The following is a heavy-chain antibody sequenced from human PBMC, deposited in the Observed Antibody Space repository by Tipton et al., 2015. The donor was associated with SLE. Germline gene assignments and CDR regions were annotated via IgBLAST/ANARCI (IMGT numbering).Heavy chain of an antibody. CDR3: ARGRVTWRGAIIGVDV. D-gene: IGHD2-21*02. CDR2: IHSSGTT. CDR1: GGAVIHNY. J-gene: IGHJ6*02. V-gene: IGHV4-59*02. Sequence: TLSLTCSVSGGAVIHNYWSWIRQPPGKGLEWIGYIHSSGTTKYNSSLRSRVTISVDTSKNQFSLRLTSVTAADAAVYYCARGRVTWRGAIIGVDVWGQGTTVTVSS.